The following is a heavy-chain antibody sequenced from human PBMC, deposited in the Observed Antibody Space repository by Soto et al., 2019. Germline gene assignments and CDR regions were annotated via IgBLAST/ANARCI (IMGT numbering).Heavy chain of an antibody. CDR1: GYSISSSNW. Sequence: QVQLQESGLRLVKPSDTLSLTCVVSGYSISSSNWWGWIRQPPGKGLEWIGYIHYSGSTHYNPSLKSRVTMSVDTSKNQFSVKLSSVTAVETAVYYCAITPSRGLPYHFSVNVWGQGTTVTVSS. CDR2: IHYSGST. D-gene: IGHD2-2*01. J-gene: IGHJ6*02. V-gene: IGHV4-28*01. CDR3: AITPSRGLPYHFSVNV.